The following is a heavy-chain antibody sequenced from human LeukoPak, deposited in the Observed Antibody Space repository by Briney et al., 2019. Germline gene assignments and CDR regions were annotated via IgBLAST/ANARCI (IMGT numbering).Heavy chain of an antibody. CDR2: IYYSGST. Sequence: SETLSLTCAVSGGSITSSNWWTWVRQPPGKGLEWIGEIYYSGSTNYNPSLKSRVTISMDKSKNQFSLELTSVTAADTAVYYCARVSDGPNPNFDYWGQGTLVTVSS. J-gene: IGHJ4*02. V-gene: IGHV4-4*02. D-gene: IGHD1-14*01. CDR3: ARVSDGPNPNFDY. CDR1: GGSITSSNW.